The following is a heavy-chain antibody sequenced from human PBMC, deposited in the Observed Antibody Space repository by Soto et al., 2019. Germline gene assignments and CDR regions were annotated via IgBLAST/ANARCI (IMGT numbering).Heavy chain of an antibody. V-gene: IGHV1-69*13. Sequence: RASVKVSCKASGGTFSSYAISWVRQAPGQGLEWMGGIIPIFGTANYAQKFQGRVTITADESTSTAYMELSSLRSEDTAVYYCARMRVSYRGYSYVFDAFEIWGKGTMVTVSS. CDR2: IIPIFGTA. CDR1: GGTFSSYA. D-gene: IGHD5-18*01. CDR3: ARMRVSYRGYSYVFDAFEI. J-gene: IGHJ3*02.